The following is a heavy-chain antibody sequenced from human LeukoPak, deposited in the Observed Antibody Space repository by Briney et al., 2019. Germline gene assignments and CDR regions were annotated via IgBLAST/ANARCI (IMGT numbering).Heavy chain of an antibody. J-gene: IGHJ3*02. D-gene: IGHD5-18*01. V-gene: IGHV4-59*01. Sequence: SETLSLTCTVSGDSISTYYWSWIRQPPGKGLEWIAYIDYRGSTTYNPSLRSRVTISVDTSRNQFSLKLSSVTAADTAVYYCARSRSGYSYDHAAFEIWGQGTMDTVSS. CDR1: GDSISTYY. CDR3: ARSRSGYSYDHAAFEI. CDR2: IDYRGST.